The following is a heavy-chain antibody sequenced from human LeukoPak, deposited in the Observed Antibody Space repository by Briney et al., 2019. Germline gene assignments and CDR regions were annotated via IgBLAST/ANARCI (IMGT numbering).Heavy chain of an antibody. CDR1: GDSVSSNSAA. V-gene: IGHV6-1*01. J-gene: IGHJ5*02. Sequence: SQTLSLTCAISGDSVSSNSAAWNWIRQSPSRGLEWLGRTYYRSKWYNDYAVSVKSRITINPDTSKNQFSLQLNSVTPEDTAVYYCARESHVLRYFDWFRYNWFDPWGQGTLVTVSS. CDR2: TYYRSKWYN. CDR3: ARESHVLRYFDWFRYNWFDP. D-gene: IGHD3-9*01.